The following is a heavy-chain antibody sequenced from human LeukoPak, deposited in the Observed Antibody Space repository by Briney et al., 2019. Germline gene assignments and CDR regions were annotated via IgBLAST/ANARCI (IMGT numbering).Heavy chain of an antibody. Sequence: SETLSLTCGVYGGPFSIYCWNWIRQSPGEGLEWIGEINQSGSTKYNPSLKSRVTISVDTAKNQFSLKLSSVTAADTAVYYCATMGSGSYFNYWGQGSLVTVSS. J-gene: IGHJ4*02. V-gene: IGHV4-34*01. D-gene: IGHD1-26*01. CDR3: ATMGSGSYFNY. CDR1: GGPFSIYC. CDR2: INQSGST.